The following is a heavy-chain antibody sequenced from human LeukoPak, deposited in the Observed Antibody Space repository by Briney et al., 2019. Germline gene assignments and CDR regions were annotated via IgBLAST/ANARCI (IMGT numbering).Heavy chain of an antibody. CDR2: INPNSGGT. V-gene: IGHV1-2*02. CDR1: GYTFTGYY. Sequence: ASVKVSCKASGYTFTGYYMHWVRQAPGQGLEWMGWINPNSGGTNYAQKFQGRVTMTRDTSISTAYMELSRLRSDDTAVYYCARAVYGYAPVADAFDIWGQGTMVTVSS. CDR3: ARAVYGYAPVADAFDI. D-gene: IGHD2-2*01. J-gene: IGHJ3*02.